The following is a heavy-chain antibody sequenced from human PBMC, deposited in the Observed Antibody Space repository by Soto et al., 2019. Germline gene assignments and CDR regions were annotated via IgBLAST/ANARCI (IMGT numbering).Heavy chain of an antibody. CDR3: TTNEGYDYVWGSYHFDY. CDR1: GFTFSNAW. J-gene: IGHJ4*02. D-gene: IGHD3-16*01. CDR2: IKSKTDGGTT. Sequence: EVQLVESGGGLVKPGGSLRLSCAASGFTFSNAWMSWVRQAPGKGLEWVGRIKSKTDGGTTDYAAPVKGRFTISRDDSKNTLYMQMNSLKTEDTAVYYCTTNEGYDYVWGSYHFDYWGQGTLVTVSS. V-gene: IGHV3-15*01.